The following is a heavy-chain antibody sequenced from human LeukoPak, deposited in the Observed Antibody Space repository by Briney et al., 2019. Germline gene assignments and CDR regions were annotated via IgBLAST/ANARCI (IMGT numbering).Heavy chain of an antibody. Sequence: SETLSLTCTVSGGSISRCYWSWIRQPPGKGLEWIGYIYYNGSTNYNPSLKSRVTISVGTSKNQFSLRLSSVTAADTAVYYCARVGFYDTLTGYYRSWFDPWGQGTLVTVSS. V-gene: IGHV4-59*01. CDR1: GGSISRCY. J-gene: IGHJ5*02. D-gene: IGHD3-9*01. CDR3: ARVGFYDTLTGYYRSWFDP. CDR2: IYYNGST.